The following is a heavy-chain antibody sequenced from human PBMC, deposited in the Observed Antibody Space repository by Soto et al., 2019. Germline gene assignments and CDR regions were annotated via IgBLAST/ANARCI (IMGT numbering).Heavy chain of an antibody. CDR1: GFTFRTYW. CDR2: INQDGSEK. J-gene: IGHJ6*02. Sequence: EVQLVESGGGLVQPGGSLRLSCGASGFTFRTYWLSWVRQVPGKGLEWVANINQDGSEKNYVDSVKGRFTISRDNAKNSLYLQMSSLRAEHTALYYCARDGSTSWYSYDYHGMDVWGQGTTVTVSS. V-gene: IGHV3-7*05. D-gene: IGHD5-18*01. CDR3: ARDGSTSWYSYDYHGMDV.